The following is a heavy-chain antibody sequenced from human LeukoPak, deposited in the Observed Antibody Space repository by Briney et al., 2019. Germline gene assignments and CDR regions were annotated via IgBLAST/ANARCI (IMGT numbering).Heavy chain of an antibody. CDR3: VKDLWARSGMDV. V-gene: IGHV3-23*01. CDR1: GFSFSPAA. J-gene: IGHJ6*02. D-gene: IGHD3-3*01. Sequence: PGGSLRLSCAASGFSFSPAAMCWVRQAPGKGPEWVSGSGGDGKTYYADSVKGRFTISRDNSKNILYLQMNRLRDEDTALYHCVKDLWARSGMDVWGRGTTVTVTS. CDR2: SGGDGKT.